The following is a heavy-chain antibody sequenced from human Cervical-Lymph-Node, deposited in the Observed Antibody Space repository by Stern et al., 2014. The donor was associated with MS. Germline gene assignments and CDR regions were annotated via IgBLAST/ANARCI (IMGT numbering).Heavy chain of an antibody. CDR2: VNTDGSSA. Sequence: EVQLVESGGDLVQPGGSLRLSCAASGFTFNSYSMHWVRQVPGKEPVWVSRVNTDGSSAHYADSVKGRFTISRDNAKNTVYLEMNSLRAEDTAVYYCVGSNWYYFDFWGQGTLVTVSS. V-gene: IGHV3-74*02. CDR3: VGSNWYYFDF. CDR1: GFTFNSYS. J-gene: IGHJ4*02. D-gene: IGHD6-13*01.